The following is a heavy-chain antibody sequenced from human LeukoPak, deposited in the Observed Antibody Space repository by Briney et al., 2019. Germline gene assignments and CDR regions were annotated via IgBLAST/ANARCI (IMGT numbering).Heavy chain of an antibody. J-gene: IGHJ4*02. Sequence: PGRSLRLSCAASGFTFSSYGMHWVRQAPGKGLEWVAVISYDGSNKYYADSVKGRFTISRDNSKNTLYLQMNSLRAEDTAVYYCAKGPPRFDYWGQGTLVTVSS. CDR2: ISYDGSNK. V-gene: IGHV3-30*18. CDR1: GFTFSSYG. CDR3: AKGPPRFDY.